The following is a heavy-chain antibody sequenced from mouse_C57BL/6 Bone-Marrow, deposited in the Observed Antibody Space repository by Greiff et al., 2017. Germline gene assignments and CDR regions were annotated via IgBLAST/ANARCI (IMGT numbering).Heavy chain of an antibody. CDR2: IDPSDSYT. Sequence: QLQQPGAELVKPGASVKLSCKASGYTFTSYWMQWVKQRPGQGLEWIGEIDPSDSYTNYNQKFKGKATLTVDTSSSTAYMQLSSLTSEDSAVYYCARSGPAWFAYWGQGTLVTVSA. CDR3: ARSGPAWFAY. D-gene: IGHD3-1*01. V-gene: IGHV1-50*01. CDR1: GYTFTSYW. J-gene: IGHJ3*01.